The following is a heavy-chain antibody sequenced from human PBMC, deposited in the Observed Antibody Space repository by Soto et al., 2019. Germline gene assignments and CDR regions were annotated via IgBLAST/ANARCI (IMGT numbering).Heavy chain of an antibody. J-gene: IGHJ6*02. V-gene: IGHV1-69*13. Sequence: SVKVSCKASGGTFSSDSFSWVRQAPGQGLEWMGGIIPMFDTPIYAQKFQDRVTITADESTSTAYMELSSLRSDDTAVYYCAREGLVSVLTTVNSDYYYYAMDVWGQGTTVTVSS. CDR1: GGTFSSDS. CDR2: IIPMFDTP. CDR3: AREGLVSVLTTVNSDYYYYAMDV. D-gene: IGHD4-17*01.